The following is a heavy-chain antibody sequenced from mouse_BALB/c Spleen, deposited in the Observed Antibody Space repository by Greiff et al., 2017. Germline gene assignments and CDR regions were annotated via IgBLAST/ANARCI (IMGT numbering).Heavy chain of an antibody. CDR2: ISSGGST. J-gene: IGHJ2*01. CDR3: ATFTTGYFDY. D-gene: IGHD2-12*01. Sequence: EVQLVESGGGLVKPGGSLKLSCAASGFTFSSYAMSWVRQTPEKRLEWVASISSGGSTYYPDSVKGRFTISRDNARNILYLQMSSLRSEDTAMYYCATFTTGYFDYWGQGTTLTVSS. V-gene: IGHV5-6-5*01. CDR1: GFTFSSYA.